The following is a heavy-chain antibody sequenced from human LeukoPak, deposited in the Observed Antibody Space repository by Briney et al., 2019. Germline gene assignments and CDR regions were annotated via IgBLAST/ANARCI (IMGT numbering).Heavy chain of an antibody. D-gene: IGHD3-10*01. Sequence: GGSLRLSCAASGLTFSNYAMSWVRQAPGKGLEWVSTISYDGDYTYYADSVKGRFTVSRDNSKKSLHLQMNSLRVEDTAVYYCVGEGSSDGIYYFYYWGQGTLVTVSS. J-gene: IGHJ4*02. CDR2: ISYDGDYT. CDR1: GLTFSNYA. V-gene: IGHV3-23*01. CDR3: VGEGSSDGIYYFYY.